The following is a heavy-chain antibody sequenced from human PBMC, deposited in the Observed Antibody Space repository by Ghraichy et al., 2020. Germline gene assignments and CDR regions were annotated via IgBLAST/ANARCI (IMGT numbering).Heavy chain of an antibody. Sequence: GGSLRLSCAASGFTFNTFPMNWVRQAPGKGLEWISTISRSGAASYYPDSVKGRFTISRDNSKNTLHLQMNSLRVEDTAVYYCAKGGPVRVEYFQNWGQGTLVSVSS. CDR3: AKGGPVRVEYFQN. V-gene: IGHV3-23*01. CDR2: ISRSGAAS. D-gene: IGHD2/OR15-2a*01. CDR1: GFTFNTFP. J-gene: IGHJ1*01.